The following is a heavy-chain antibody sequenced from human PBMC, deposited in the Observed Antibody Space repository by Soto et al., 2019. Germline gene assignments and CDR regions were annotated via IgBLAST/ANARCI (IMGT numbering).Heavy chain of an antibody. V-gene: IGHV3-74*01. J-gene: IGHJ6*02. D-gene: IGHD3-10*01. CDR1: GFTFTTSW. CDR2: INSDGSIT. Sequence: EVQLVESGGGLVQPGGSLRLSCAASGFTFTTSWMHWVRQAPEKGLVWVSHINSDGSITTYADSVRGRFTISRDNAKNTLYLQMNSLRVEDTAVYYCARDRDYGMDVWGQGTTVIVSS. CDR3: ARDRDYGMDV.